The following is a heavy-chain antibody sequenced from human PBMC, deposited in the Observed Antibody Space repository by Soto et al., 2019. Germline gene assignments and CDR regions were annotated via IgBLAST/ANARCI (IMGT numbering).Heavy chain of an antibody. CDR2: IIPILGIA. D-gene: IGHD2-15*01. J-gene: IGHJ6*03. CDR3: ASNRGHCSGGSCYYYMDV. V-gene: IGHV1-69*02. CDR1: GGTFSSYT. Sequence: GASVKVSCKASGGTFSSYTISWVRQAPGKRLEWMGRIIPILGIANYAQKFQGRVTITADKSASTAYMELSSLRSEDTAVYYCASNRGHCSGGSCYYYMDVWGKGTTVTVSS.